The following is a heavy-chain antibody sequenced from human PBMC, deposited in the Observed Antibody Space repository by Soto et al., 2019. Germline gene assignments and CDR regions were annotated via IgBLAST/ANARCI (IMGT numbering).Heavy chain of an antibody. J-gene: IGHJ5*02. CDR2: ISAYNGNT. V-gene: IGHV1-18*01. CDR3: ARASPKRVLKGWFDP. Sequence: GASVKVSCKASGYTFTSYGISWVRQAPGQGLEWMGWISAYNGNTNYAQKLQGRVTMTTDTSTSTAYMELRSLRSDDTAVYYCARASPKRVLKGWFDPWGKGTLVTVYS. CDR1: GYTFTSYG.